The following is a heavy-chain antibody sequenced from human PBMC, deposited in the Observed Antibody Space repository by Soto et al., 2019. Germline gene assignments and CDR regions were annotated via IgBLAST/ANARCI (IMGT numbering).Heavy chain of an antibody. CDR3: ARDLGGGMDGVTIFGVVIISCWFDP. Sequence: QVQLVQSGAEVKKPGASVKVSCKASGYTFTSYAMHWVRQAPGQRLEWMGWINAGNGNTKYSQKFQGRVTITRDTSASTAYRELSRLRSEDTAVYYCARDLGGGMDGVTIFGVVIISCWFDPWGQGTLVTVSS. V-gene: IGHV1-3*01. J-gene: IGHJ5*02. CDR2: INAGNGNT. D-gene: IGHD3-3*01. CDR1: GYTFTSYA.